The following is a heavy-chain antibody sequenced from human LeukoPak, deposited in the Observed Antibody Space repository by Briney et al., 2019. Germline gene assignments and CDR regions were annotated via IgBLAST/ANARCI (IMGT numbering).Heavy chain of an antibody. CDR1: GFTVSSNY. V-gene: IGHV3-49*04. CDR2: IRSKAYGGTT. Sequence: PGGSLRLSCAASGFTVSSNYMSWVRQAPGKGLEWVGFIRSKAYGGTTEYAASVKGRFTISRDDSKSIAYLQMNSLKTEDTAVYYCTRVGDFWSGDYFDYWGQGTLVTVSS. D-gene: IGHD3-3*01. J-gene: IGHJ4*02. CDR3: TRVGDFWSGDYFDY.